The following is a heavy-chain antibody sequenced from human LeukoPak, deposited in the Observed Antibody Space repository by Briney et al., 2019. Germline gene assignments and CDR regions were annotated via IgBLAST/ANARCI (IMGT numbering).Heavy chain of an antibody. J-gene: IGHJ4*02. CDR2: ITSSGSYI. CDR1: GFTFSTYS. V-gene: IGHV3-21*01. Sequence: PGGSLRLSCAASGFTFSTYSMNWVRQAPGKGLEWVSSITSSGSYIHYADSVRGRFTIFRDNAKNSLYLQMNSLRDEDTAVYYCARDRDHGFDYWGQGTLVTVSS. D-gene: IGHD1-14*01. CDR3: ARDRDHGFDY.